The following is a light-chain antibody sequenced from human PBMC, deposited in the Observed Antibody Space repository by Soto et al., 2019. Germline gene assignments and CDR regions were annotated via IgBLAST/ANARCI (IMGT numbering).Light chain of an antibody. J-gene: IGLJ1*01. Sequence: SVLTQPASVSGSPGQSITISCTGTSSDDGGYNYVSWYQQHPGKAPKLMIYEVSNRPSGVSNRFSGSKSGNTASLTISGLQAEDEADYYCSSYTSSSTLSYVFGTGTKATVL. CDR2: EVS. CDR3: SSYTSSSTLSYV. V-gene: IGLV2-14*01. CDR1: SSDDGGYNY.